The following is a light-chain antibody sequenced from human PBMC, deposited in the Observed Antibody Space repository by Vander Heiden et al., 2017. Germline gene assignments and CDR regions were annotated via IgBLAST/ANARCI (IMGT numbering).Light chain of an antibody. Sequence: SYDLTQPSSVSVSPGQTARITCPGDALPKKFAYWYQQKSGQAPVLVIYDDNRRPSGIPERFSGSSSGTMATLTISGAQVEDEADYYCYSTDSSGDYGVFGGGTKLTVL. CDR2: DDN. CDR3: YSTDSSGDYGV. J-gene: IGLJ2*01. V-gene: IGLV3-10*01. CDR1: ALPKKF.